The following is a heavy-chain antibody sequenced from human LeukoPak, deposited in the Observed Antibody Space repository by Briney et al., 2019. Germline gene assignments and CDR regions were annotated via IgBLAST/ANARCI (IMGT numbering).Heavy chain of an antibody. D-gene: IGHD3-22*01. CDR3: ARPTYYYDSSGYYYYFDY. V-gene: IGHV3-15*01. CDR2: IKSKTDGGTT. Sequence: GGSLRLSCAASGFTFSNAWMSWVRQAPGKGLEWVGRIKSKTDGGTTDYAAPVKGRFTISRDDSKNTLYLQMNSLRAEDTAVYYCARPTYYYDSSGYYYYFDYWGQGTLVTVSS. J-gene: IGHJ4*02. CDR1: GFTFSNAW.